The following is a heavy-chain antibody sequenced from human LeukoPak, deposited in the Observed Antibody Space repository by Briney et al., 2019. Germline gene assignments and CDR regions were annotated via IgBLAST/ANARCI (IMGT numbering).Heavy chain of an antibody. J-gene: IGHJ1*01. CDR3: PPWVIAAAGRASFQP. V-gene: IGHV4-59*01. CDR1: GGSISSYC. Sequence: SETLSLTCTVSGGSISSYCWSWIRQPPGKGLEWIGYIYYSGITNYNPSLKSRVTISVDTSKNQFSLKLSSVTAADTPAYYGPPWVIAAAGRASFQPWGPGNLVTVSS. D-gene: IGHD6-13*01. CDR2: IYYSGIT.